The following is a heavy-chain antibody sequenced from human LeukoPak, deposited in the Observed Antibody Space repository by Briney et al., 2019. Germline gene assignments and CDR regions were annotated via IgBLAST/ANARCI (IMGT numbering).Heavy chain of an antibody. D-gene: IGHD7-27*01. CDR3: ARSRRDWGYFDY. V-gene: IGHV4-39*07. CDR1: GGSIGTGSYY. Sequence: SETLSLTCTVSGGSIGTGSYYWSWIRQPPGKGLEWIGEINHSGSTNYNPSLKSRVTISVDTSKNQFSLKLSSVTAADTAVYYCARSRRDWGYFDYWGQGTLVTVSS. J-gene: IGHJ4*02. CDR2: INHSGST.